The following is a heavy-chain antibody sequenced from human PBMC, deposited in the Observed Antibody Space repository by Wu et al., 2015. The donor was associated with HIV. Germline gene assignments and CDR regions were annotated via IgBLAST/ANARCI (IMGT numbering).Heavy chain of an antibody. D-gene: IGHD3-9*01. CDR3: ARGLTGPMMTGALRY. J-gene: IGHJ4*02. CDR1: GYIFSNYD. Sequence: QVQLVQSGAEVKKPGASVRVSCQASGYIFSNYDINWVRQAPGQGLEWMGWMNPDNGNTAFAQKFQGRVTMTRNTSISTAYMELRSLRFDDAAVYYCARGLTGPMMTGALRYWGQGTLVAV. V-gene: IGHV1-8*01. CDR2: MNPDNGNT.